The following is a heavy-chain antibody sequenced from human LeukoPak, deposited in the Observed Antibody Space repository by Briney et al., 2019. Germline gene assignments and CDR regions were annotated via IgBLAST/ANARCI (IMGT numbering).Heavy chain of an antibody. J-gene: IGHJ3*02. CDR3: ARDITIFGVVYKTGAFDI. Sequence: PSETLSLTCTVSGGSISSGGYYWSWIRQPPGKGLEWIGYIYHSGSTYYNPSLKSRATISVDRSKNQFSLKLSSVTAADTAVYYCARDITIFGVVYKTGAFDIWGQGTMVTVSS. V-gene: IGHV4-30-2*01. D-gene: IGHD3-3*01. CDR1: GGSISSGGYY. CDR2: IYHSGST.